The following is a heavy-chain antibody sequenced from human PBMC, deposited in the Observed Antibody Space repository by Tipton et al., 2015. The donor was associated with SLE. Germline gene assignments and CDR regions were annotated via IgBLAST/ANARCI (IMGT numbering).Heavy chain of an antibody. CDR3: ARALSSSGGFDY. D-gene: IGHD6-13*01. CDR1: GGSISSGSYY. CDR2: IYTSGST. Sequence: TLSLTCTVSGGSISSGSYYWSWIRQPAGKGLEWIGRIYTSGSTNYNPSLKSRVTISVDTSKNQFSLKLSSVTAAVTAVYYCARALSSSGGFDYWGQGTLVTISS. J-gene: IGHJ4*02. V-gene: IGHV4-61*02.